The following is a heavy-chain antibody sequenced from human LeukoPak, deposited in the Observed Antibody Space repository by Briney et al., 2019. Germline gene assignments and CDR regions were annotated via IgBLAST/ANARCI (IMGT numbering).Heavy chain of an antibody. CDR1: VFTFSSYA. Sequence: GGSLRLSCAASVFTFSSYAMNWVRQAPGKGLEWVSDVSGSGGSTYYADSVKGRFTISRDNSKNTLYMQMNSLRAEDTAVYYCARIYGDYLMSYFDYWGQGTLVTVSS. V-gene: IGHV3-23*01. D-gene: IGHD4-17*01. CDR3: ARIYGDYLMSYFDY. J-gene: IGHJ4*02. CDR2: VSGSGGST.